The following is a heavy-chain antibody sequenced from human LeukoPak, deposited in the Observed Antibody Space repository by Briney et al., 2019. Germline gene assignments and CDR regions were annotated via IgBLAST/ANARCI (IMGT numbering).Heavy chain of an antibody. D-gene: IGHD6-19*01. CDR1: GFTFDDYA. V-gene: IGHV3-9*01. Sequence: GGSLRLSCAASGFTFDDYAMHWVGQAPGKGLEWVSGISWNSGSIGYADSVKGRFTISRDNAKNSLCLQMNSLRVEDTALYYCAKDEHSSGWYVDYWGQGTLVTVSS. CDR2: ISWNSGSI. CDR3: AKDEHSSGWYVDY. J-gene: IGHJ4*02.